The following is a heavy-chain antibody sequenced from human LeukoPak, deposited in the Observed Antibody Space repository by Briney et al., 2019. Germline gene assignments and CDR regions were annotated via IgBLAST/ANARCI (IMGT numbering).Heavy chain of an antibody. CDR1: GYTFTDYG. D-gene: IGHD6-19*01. CDR2: ISAYNGNT. CDR3: ARDRWLDPRGDFDY. V-gene: IGHV1-18*01. Sequence: ASVKVSCKASGYTFTDYGISWVRQAPGQGLEWMGWISAYNGNTNYAQKLQGRVTMTTDTSTSTAYMELRSLRSDDTAVYYCARDRWLDPRGDFDYWGQGTLVTVSS. J-gene: IGHJ4*02.